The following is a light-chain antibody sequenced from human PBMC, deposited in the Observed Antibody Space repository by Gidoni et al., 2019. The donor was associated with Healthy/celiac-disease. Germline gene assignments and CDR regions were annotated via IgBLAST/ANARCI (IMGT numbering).Light chain of an antibody. J-gene: IGKJ4*01. CDR3: QQYNSDPLT. Sequence: DIQMTQSPSTLSASVGDRVTITCRASQSISSWLAWYQQKPEKAPKPLIYDASSLESGVPSRFSGSGSGTEFTLTISSLQPDDFATYYCQQYNSDPLTFGGGTKVEIK. V-gene: IGKV1-5*01. CDR1: QSISSW. CDR2: DAS.